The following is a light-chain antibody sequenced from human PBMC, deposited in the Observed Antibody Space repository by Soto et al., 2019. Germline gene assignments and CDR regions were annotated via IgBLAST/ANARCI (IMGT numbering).Light chain of an antibody. J-gene: IGKJ3*01. V-gene: IGKV3-20*01. CDR3: QQHGSSPFT. Sequence: EIVLTQSPGTLSLSPGERATLSCRASQSVSANYLAWYQQKPGQAPRLLIYGASSRATGIPDRFSGSRSGTGFTLTISRLEPDDFAVYFCQQHGSSPFTFGPGNKVDV. CDR1: QSVSANY. CDR2: GAS.